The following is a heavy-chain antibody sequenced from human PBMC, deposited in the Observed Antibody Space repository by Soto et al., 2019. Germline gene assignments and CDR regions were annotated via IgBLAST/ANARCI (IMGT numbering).Heavy chain of an antibody. CDR3: ARDYYGMDV. CDR2: TYQSGSA. J-gene: IGHJ6*02. V-gene: IGHV4-30-2*06. Sequence: LCLTCTVSGGSISSGGYSWTWIRQSPGKGLEWIGYTYQSGSAYYNPSLKSRVTISVDRSKNQFSLNLTSVTAADTAVYYCARDYYGMDVWGQGTTVTVSS. CDR1: GGSISSGGYS.